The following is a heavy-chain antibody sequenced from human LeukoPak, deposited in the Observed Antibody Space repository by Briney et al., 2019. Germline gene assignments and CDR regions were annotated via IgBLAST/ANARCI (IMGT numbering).Heavy chain of an antibody. Sequence: GGSLRLSCAASGFPFSDTWMSWVRQAPGKGLEWVSVIYNDGSTYYADSVKGRFTISRDNSKNTLYLQMNSLRAEDTAVYHCARDLDSYGSYWGQGTLVTVSS. CDR1: GFPFSDTW. CDR3: ARDLDSYGSY. CDR2: IYNDGST. J-gene: IGHJ4*02. D-gene: IGHD5-18*01. V-gene: IGHV3-53*01.